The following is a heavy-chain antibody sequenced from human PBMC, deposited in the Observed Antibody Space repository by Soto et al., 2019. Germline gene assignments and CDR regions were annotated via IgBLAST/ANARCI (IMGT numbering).Heavy chain of an antibody. CDR1: GFTFSSYS. Sequence: GSLRLSCAASGFTFSSYSMNWVRQAPGKGLEWVSSISSSSSYIYYADSVKGRFTISRDNAKNSLYLQMDSLRAEDTAVYYCARGYELYDSSGLHAFDIWGQGTMVTVSS. V-gene: IGHV3-21*01. CDR3: ARGYELYDSSGLHAFDI. J-gene: IGHJ3*02. CDR2: ISSSSSYI. D-gene: IGHD3-22*01.